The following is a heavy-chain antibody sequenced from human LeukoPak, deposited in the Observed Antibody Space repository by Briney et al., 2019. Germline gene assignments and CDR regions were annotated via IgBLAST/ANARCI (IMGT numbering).Heavy chain of an antibody. Sequence: ASVKVSCKASGGTFSSYAISWVRQAPGQGLEWMGGIIPIFGTANYAQKLQGRVTMTTDTSTSTAYMELRSLRSDDTAVYYCARDRGYDILTGYYTWFDPWGQGTLVTVSS. V-gene: IGHV1-69*05. CDR3: ARDRGYDILTGYYTWFDP. D-gene: IGHD3-9*01. CDR2: IIPIFGTA. CDR1: GGTFSSYA. J-gene: IGHJ5*02.